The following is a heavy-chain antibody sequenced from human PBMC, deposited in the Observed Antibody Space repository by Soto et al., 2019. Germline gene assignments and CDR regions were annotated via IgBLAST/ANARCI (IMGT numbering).Heavy chain of an antibody. CDR2: IYDSGRA. D-gene: IGHD2-8*02. CDR1: GDSLKNHY. Sequence: SETLSLTCSVSGDSLKNHYWAWIRHSPGKGLEWIGNIYDSGRAFYNPSLKGRITISIDKSNTQFSLNLTSVTAADTAVYYCARADSVLVAKGFDLWGQGTLVIVSS. CDR3: ARADSVLVAKGFDL. V-gene: IGHV4-59*11. J-gene: IGHJ4*02.